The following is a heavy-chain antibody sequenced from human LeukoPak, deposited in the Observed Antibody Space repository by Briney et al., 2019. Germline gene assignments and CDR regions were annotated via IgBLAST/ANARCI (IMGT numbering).Heavy chain of an antibody. V-gene: IGHV3-23*01. Sequence: GGSLRLSCAASGFTFSSYAMSWVRQAPGKGLEWVSAISGSGGSTYYADSVKGRFTISRDNSKNTPYLQMNSLRAEDTAVYYCAKDLGGSYYYFDYWGQGTLVTVSS. CDR2: ISGSGGST. J-gene: IGHJ4*02. CDR1: GFTFSSYA. CDR3: AKDLGGSYYYFDY. D-gene: IGHD1-26*01.